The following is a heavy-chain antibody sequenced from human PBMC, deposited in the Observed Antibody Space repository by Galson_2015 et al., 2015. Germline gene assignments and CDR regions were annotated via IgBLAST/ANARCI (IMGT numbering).Heavy chain of an antibody. J-gene: IGHJ6*02. V-gene: IGHV3-74*01. D-gene: IGHD6-13*01. CDR2: INSDGSST. CDR3: ARGHIAAAGTFYYYYGMDV. Sequence: SLRLSCAASGFTFSSYWMHWVRQAPGKGLVWVSRINSDGSSTSFADSVKGRFTISRDNAKNTLYLQMNSLRAEDTAVYYCARGHIAAAGTFYYYYGMDVWGQGTTVTVSS. CDR1: GFTFSSYW.